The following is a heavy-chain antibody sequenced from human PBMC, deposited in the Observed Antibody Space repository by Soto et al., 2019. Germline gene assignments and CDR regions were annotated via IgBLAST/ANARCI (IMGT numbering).Heavy chain of an antibody. D-gene: IGHD3-22*01. CDR1: GGAITAYY. CDR3: ARDEYYDSNNWFDH. Sequence: SETLSLTCTVSGGAITAYYWSWIRQPVGEGLQWIGRVYSTGSTNYNPSLRSRVTMSVDTSQNQFFLRLSSVTAADTAVYYCARDEYYDSNNWFDHWGQEYWSPSPQ. CDR2: VYSTGST. V-gene: IGHV4-4*07. J-gene: IGHJ5*02.